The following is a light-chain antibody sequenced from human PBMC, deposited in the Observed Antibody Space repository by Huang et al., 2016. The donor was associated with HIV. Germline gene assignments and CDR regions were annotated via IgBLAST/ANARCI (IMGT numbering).Light chain of an antibody. CDR3: MQALQTPRT. V-gene: IGKV2-28*01. CDR2: LGS. Sequence: DIVMTRSLLSLPVTPGEPASISCRSSQSLLHSNGYNYLDWYLQKPGQSPQLLIYLGSNRASGVPDRFSGSGSGTDFKLKISRVEAEDVGVYYCMQALQTPRTFGQGTKVEIK. CDR1: QSLLHSNGYNY. J-gene: IGKJ1*01.